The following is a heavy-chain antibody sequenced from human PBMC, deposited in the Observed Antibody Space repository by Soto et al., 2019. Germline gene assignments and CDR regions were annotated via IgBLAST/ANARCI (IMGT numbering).Heavy chain of an antibody. V-gene: IGHV4-59*13. CDR3: ASVGELPVWFDP. CDR1: GDSISSYY. J-gene: IGHJ5*02. CDR2: ISYTGTT. Sequence: QLQLQESGPGLVKPSETLSLTCTVSGDSISSYYWSWIRQPPGKGLEWIGYISYTGTTIYNPSLEGRATISLATSKNQVSLSLSSGTVADTAMYYCASVGELPVWFDPWGRGTLVTVSS. D-gene: IGHD3-10*01.